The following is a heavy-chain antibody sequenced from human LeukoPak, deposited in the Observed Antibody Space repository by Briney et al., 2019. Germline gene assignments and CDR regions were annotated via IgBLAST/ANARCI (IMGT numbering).Heavy chain of an antibody. D-gene: IGHD3-9*01. CDR2: ISGSGGST. V-gene: IGHV3-23*01. CDR1: GFTFSSYG. Sequence: GGSLRLSCAASGFTFSSYGMSWVRQAPGKGLEWVSAISGSGGSTYYADSVKGRFTISRDNSKNTLYLQMNSLRAEDTAVYYCAKDRPTSTRVLRYFDWLFGYMDVWGKGTTVIISS. J-gene: IGHJ6*03. CDR3: AKDRPTSTRVLRYFDWLFGYMDV.